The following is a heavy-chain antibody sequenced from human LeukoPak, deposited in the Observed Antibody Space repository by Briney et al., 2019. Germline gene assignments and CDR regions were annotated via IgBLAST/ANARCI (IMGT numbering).Heavy chain of an antibody. V-gene: IGHV4-59*08. J-gene: IGHJ4*02. CDR1: GGSISSYY. CDR3: ARLNASSSWVYYFDY. CDR2: IYYSGIT. Sequence: TSETLSLTCNVSGGSISSYYWGWIRQPPRKGLEWIGYIYYSGITIYNPSLKSRVTISVDTSKNQFSLKLSSVTAADTAVYYCARLNASSSWVYYFDYWGQGTLVTVSS. D-gene: IGHD6-13*01.